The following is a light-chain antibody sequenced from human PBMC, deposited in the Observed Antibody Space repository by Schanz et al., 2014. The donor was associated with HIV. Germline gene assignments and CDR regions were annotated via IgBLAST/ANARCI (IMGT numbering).Light chain of an antibody. Sequence: EIVLTQSPGTLSLSPGERATLSCRASQSVSSSYLAWYQQKPGQAPRLLIYGASSRATGIPDRFSGSESGTDFTLTISRLEPEDFAVYYCQHYNNWPPWTFGQGTKVEIK. CDR3: QHYNNWPPWT. CDR2: GAS. J-gene: IGKJ1*01. CDR1: QSVSSSY. V-gene: IGKV3-20*01.